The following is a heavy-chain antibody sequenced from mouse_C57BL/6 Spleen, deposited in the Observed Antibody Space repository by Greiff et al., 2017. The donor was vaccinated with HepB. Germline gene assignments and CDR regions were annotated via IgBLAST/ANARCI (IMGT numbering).Heavy chain of an antibody. V-gene: IGHV1-82*01. Sequence: QVQLQQSGPELVKPGASVKISCKASGYAFSSSWMNWVKQRPGKGLEWIGRIYPGDGDTNYNGKFKGKATLTADKSSSTAYMQLSSLTSEDSAVYFCARWNDYDGAFDYWGQGTTLTVSS. J-gene: IGHJ2*01. D-gene: IGHD2-4*01. CDR3: ARWNDYDGAFDY. CDR2: IYPGDGDT. CDR1: GYAFSSSW.